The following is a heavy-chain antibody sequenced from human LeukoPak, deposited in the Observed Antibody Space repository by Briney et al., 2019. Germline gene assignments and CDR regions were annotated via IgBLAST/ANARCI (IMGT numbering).Heavy chain of an antibody. D-gene: IGHD6-13*01. CDR2: ISYDGTNK. V-gene: IGHV3-30-3*01. Sequence: QPGGSLRLSCAASGFTFSNYWMSWVRQAPGKGLEWVAVISYDGTNKYYADSVKGRFTISRDNSKNTLYLQMNSLRAEDTAVYYCGRDFNVIAAAGNFDYWGQGTLVTVSS. CDR1: GFTFSNYW. J-gene: IGHJ4*02. CDR3: GRDFNVIAAAGNFDY.